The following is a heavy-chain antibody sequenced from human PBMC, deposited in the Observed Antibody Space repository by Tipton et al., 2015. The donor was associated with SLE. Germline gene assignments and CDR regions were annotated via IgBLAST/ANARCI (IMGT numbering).Heavy chain of an antibody. CDR2: IYYSGST. V-gene: IGHV4-30-4*01. D-gene: IGHD3-10*01. CDR3: ARGPKRGDI. CDR1: GGSISGVDSY. Sequence: TLSLTCTVSGGSISGVDSYWIWIRQPPGKGLEWIGYIYYSGSTYYNPSLKSRVTISVDTSKNQFSLKLSSVTAADTAVYYCARGPKRGDISGQGTMVTVSS. J-gene: IGHJ3*02.